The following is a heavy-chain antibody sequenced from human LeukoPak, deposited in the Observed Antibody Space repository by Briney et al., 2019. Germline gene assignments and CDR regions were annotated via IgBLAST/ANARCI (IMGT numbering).Heavy chain of an antibody. Sequence: GGSLRLSCAVSGFTFDDYAMHWVRQAPGKGLEWVSGISWNSGSIGYADSVKGRFTISRDNAKNSLYLQMNSLRAEDTAVYYCARAGGEAAAGTTNFQHWGQGTLVTVSS. J-gene: IGHJ1*01. CDR1: GFTFDDYA. D-gene: IGHD6-13*01. V-gene: IGHV3-9*01. CDR3: ARAGGEAAAGTTNFQH. CDR2: ISWNSGSI.